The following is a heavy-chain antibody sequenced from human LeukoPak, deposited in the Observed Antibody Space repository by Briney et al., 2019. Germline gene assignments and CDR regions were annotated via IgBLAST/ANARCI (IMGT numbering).Heavy chain of an antibody. CDR1: GYTFTGYY. Sequence: GASVKVSCKTSGYTFTGYYLHWVRQAPGQGLEWMGWINPNSGGTNYAQKFQGRVTMTRDTSISTAYMELSRLRSDDTAVYYCARGVLRYFDWSTPKRINWFDPWGQGTLVTVSS. V-gene: IGHV1-2*02. CDR2: INPNSGGT. CDR3: ARGVLRYFDWSTPKRINWFDP. D-gene: IGHD3-9*01. J-gene: IGHJ5*02.